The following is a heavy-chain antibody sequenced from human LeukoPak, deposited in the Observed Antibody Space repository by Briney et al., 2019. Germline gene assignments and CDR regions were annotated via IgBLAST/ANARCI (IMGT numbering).Heavy chain of an antibody. V-gene: IGHV4-34*01. Sequence: PSETLSLTCTVSGGSISSYYWSWIRQPPGKGLEWIGEINHSGSTNYNPSLKSRVTISVDTSKNQFSLKLSSVTAADTAVYYCARVAYCGGDCYFEGFDYWGQGTLVTVSS. D-gene: IGHD2-21*02. CDR2: INHSGST. J-gene: IGHJ4*02. CDR1: GGSISSYY. CDR3: ARVAYCGGDCYFEGFDY.